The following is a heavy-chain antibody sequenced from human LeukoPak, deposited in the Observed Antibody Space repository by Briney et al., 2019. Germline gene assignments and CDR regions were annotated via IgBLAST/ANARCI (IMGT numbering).Heavy chain of an antibody. V-gene: IGHV4-61*01. CDR3: AREGDSSVYYDY. D-gene: IGHD3-22*01. Sequence: SETLSLTCTFSGGSVSSGSYYWNWIRQPPGKGLEWIGYIYYSGSTNYNPSLNSRVTISLDTSKNQFSLKLSSVTAADTAVYYCAREGDSSVYYDYWGQGTLVTVSS. J-gene: IGHJ4*02. CDR1: GGSVSSGSYY. CDR2: IYYSGST.